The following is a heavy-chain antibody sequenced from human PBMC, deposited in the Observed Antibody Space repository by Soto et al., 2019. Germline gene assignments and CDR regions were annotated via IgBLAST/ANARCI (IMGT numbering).Heavy chain of an antibody. CDR1: GYSISSYY. D-gene: IGHD6-19*01. Sequence: PSETLSLTCAVSGYSISSYYWSWIRQPPGKGLEWIGYIYYSGSTNYNPSLKSRVTISVDTSKNQFSLKLSSVTAADTAVYYCARGFGIAVAVDYWGQGTLVTVSS. V-gene: IGHV4-59*01. J-gene: IGHJ4*02. CDR3: ARGFGIAVAVDY. CDR2: IYYSGST.